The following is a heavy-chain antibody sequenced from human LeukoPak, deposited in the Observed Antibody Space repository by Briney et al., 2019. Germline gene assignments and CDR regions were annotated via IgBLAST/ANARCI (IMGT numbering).Heavy chain of an antibody. V-gene: IGHV6-1*01. CDR2: TYYRSKWYD. D-gene: IGHD7-27*01. CDR3: AKDQLGPGGLANWFDP. Sequence: SQTLSLTCAISGDSVSSNSAAWNWIRQSPSRGLEWLGRTYYRSKWYDDYAMSLKGRITINPDTSKNQFSLQLKSVTPEDTAIYYCAKDQLGPGGLANWFDPWGQGTLVTVSS. CDR1: GDSVSSNSAA. J-gene: IGHJ5*02.